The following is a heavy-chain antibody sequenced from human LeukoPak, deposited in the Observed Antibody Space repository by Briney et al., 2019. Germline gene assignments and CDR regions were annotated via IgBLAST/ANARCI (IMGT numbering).Heavy chain of an antibody. V-gene: IGHV1-69*06. D-gene: IGHD3-22*01. J-gene: IGHJ4*02. CDR2: IIPIFGSA. Sequence: ASVKVSCKASGGTFTINAIGWFRRALGQGLEWRGGIIPIFGSANYAKKFQGRVTLTADKSTRTAYMELSSLRSDDTAVYYCAMDSSGYYLIAYWGQGTLVTVSS. CDR3: AMDSSGYYLIAY. CDR1: GGTFTINA.